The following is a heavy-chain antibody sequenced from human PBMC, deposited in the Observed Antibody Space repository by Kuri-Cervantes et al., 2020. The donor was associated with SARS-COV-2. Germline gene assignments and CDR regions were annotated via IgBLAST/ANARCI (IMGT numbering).Heavy chain of an antibody. CDR2: ISYDGSNK. V-gene: IGHV3-30*04. CDR3: ARGLAIFGVRNAFDI. CDR1: GFTFSSYA. D-gene: IGHD3-3*01. J-gene: IGHJ3*02. Sequence: GGSLRLSCAVSGFTFSSYAMHWVRQAPGKGLEWVAVISYDGSNKYYADSVKGRFTISRDNSKNTLYLQMNSLRAEDTAVYYCARGLAIFGVRNAFDIWGQGTMVTVSS.